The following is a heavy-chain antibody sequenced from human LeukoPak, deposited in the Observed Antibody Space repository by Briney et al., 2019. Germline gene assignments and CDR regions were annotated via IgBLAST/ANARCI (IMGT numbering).Heavy chain of an antibody. J-gene: IGHJ5*02. CDR3: AKDMGFGEFNWFDP. CDR2: ISWNSGSI. Sequence: GGSLRLSCAASGFTFDDYAMHWVRQAPGKGLEWVSGISWNSGSIGYADSVKGRFTIPRDNAKNSLYLQMNSLRAEDTALYYCAKDMGFGEFNWFDPWGQGTLVTVSS. CDR1: GFTFDDYA. V-gene: IGHV3-9*01. D-gene: IGHD3-10*01.